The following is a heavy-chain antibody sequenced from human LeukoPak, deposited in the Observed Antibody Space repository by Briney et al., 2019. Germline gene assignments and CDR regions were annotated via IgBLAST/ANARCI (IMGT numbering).Heavy chain of an antibody. CDR2: ISAYNGNT. D-gene: IGHD3-22*01. CDR3: ARVGDSSGYRYYYYYGMDV. Sequence: ASVKVSCTASGYTFTSYGISWVRQAPGQGLEWMGWISAYNGNTNYAQKLQGRVTMTTDTSTSTAYMELRSLRSDDTAVYYCARVGDSSGYRYYYYYGMDVWGQGTTVTVSS. CDR1: GYTFTSYG. V-gene: IGHV1-18*01. J-gene: IGHJ6*02.